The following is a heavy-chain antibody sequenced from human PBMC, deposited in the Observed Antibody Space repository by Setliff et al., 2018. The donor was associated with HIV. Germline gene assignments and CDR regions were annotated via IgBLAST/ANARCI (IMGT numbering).Heavy chain of an antibody. Sequence: PSETLSLTCTVSGYSISSGYYWGWIRQPPGKGLEWIGSIYHSGSTYYNPSLKSRVTISVDTSKNQFSLKLNSVTAADTAVYYCARRGIAAAGSDYWGQGTLVTAPQ. CDR2: IYHSGST. D-gene: IGHD6-13*01. CDR1: GYSISSGYY. J-gene: IGHJ4*02. V-gene: IGHV4-38-2*02. CDR3: ARRGIAAAGSDY.